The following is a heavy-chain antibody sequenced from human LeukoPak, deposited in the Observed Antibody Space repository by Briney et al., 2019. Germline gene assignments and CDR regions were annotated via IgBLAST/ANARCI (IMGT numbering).Heavy chain of an antibody. CDR2: TYYRSKWYY. V-gene: IGHV6-1*01. D-gene: IGHD1-26*01. J-gene: IGHJ4*02. Sequence: SQTLSPTCAISGDSVSSDSAAWNWIRQSPSRGLEWLGRTYYRSKWYYDYALAVKSRITINPDTSKNQFSLQLNSVTPEDTAVYFCARDPVGGSTIFDCWGQGTLVTVSS. CDR3: ARDPVGGSTIFDC. CDR1: GDSVSSDSAA.